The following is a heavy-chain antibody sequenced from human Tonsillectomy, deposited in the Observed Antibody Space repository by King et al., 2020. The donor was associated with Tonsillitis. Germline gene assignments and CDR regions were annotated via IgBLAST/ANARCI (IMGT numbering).Heavy chain of an antibody. CDR2: IDWDDDK. CDR1: GFSLSRSGMC. J-gene: IGHJ4*02. D-gene: IGHD4-17*01. Sequence: VTLKESGPALVKPTQTLTLTCSFSGFSLSRSGMCVSWIRQPPGKALEWLALIDWDDDKYFSKSLKTRLTISKDTSKNQVVLTMTDMDPVDTATYYCARGLNGDYDYWGQGTLVTVSS. CDR3: ARGLNGDYDY. V-gene: IGHV2-70*01.